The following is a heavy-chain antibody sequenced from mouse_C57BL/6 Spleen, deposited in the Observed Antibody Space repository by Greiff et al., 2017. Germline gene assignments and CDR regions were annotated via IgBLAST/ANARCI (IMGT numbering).Heavy chain of an antibody. Sequence: EVKLVESGGDLVKPGGSLKLSCAASGFTFSSYGMSWVRQTPDKRLEWVATISSGGSYTYYPNSVKGRFNISRDDAKNTLYLQMSSLKSEDTALYYCAGQRPAQPSFAYWGQGTLVTVSA. CDR3: AGQRPAQPSFAY. J-gene: IGHJ3*01. CDR1: GFTFSSYG. V-gene: IGHV5-6*01. CDR2: ISSGGSYT. D-gene: IGHD3-2*02.